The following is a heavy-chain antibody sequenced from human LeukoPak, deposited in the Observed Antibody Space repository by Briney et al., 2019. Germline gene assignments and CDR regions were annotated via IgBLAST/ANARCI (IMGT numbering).Heavy chain of an antibody. D-gene: IGHD3-22*01. CDR3: TTDLDEYYDSIRNDAFDI. J-gene: IGHJ3*02. Sequence: GGSLRLSCAASGFTFSNAWMSWVRQAPGKGLEWVGRIKSKTDGGTTDYAAPVKGRFTISRDDSKNTLYLQMNSLKTEDTAVYYCTTDLDEYYDSIRNDAFDIWGQGTMVTVSS. CDR1: GFTFSNAW. CDR2: IKSKTDGGTT. V-gene: IGHV3-15*01.